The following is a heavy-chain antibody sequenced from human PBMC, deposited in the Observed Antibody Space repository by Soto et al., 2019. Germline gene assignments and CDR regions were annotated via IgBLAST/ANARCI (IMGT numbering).Heavy chain of an antibody. CDR2: ISSSGSTI. CDR3: ARELVLRFLEWLSSHGMDV. J-gene: IGHJ6*02. D-gene: IGHD3-3*01. Sequence: ESGGGLVQPGGSLRLSCAASGFTFSSYEMNWVRQAPGKGLEWVSYISSSGSTIYYADSVKGRFTISRDNAKNSLYLQMTSLRAEDTAVYYCARELVLRFLEWLSSHGMDVWGQGTTVTVSS. V-gene: IGHV3-48*03. CDR1: GFTFSSYE.